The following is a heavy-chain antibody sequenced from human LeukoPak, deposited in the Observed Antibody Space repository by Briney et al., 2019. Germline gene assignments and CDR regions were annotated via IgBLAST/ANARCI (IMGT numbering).Heavy chain of an antibody. J-gene: IGHJ4*02. CDR3: AKEEAGYCSGGSCYSFNY. CDR2: ISYDGSNT. Sequence: PGGSLRLSCAASGFTFTTLWMSWVRQAPGKGLEWVAFISYDGSNTYYADSVKGRFTISRDNSKNTLYLQMNSLRAEDTAVYYCAKEEAGYCSGGSCYSFNYWGQGTLVTVSS. V-gene: IGHV3-30*18. CDR1: GFTFTTLW. D-gene: IGHD2-15*01.